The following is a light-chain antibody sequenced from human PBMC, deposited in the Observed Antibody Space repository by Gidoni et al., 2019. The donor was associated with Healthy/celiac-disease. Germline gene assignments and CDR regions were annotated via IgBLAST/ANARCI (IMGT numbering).Light chain of an antibody. CDR3: QTWGTGIV. CDR2: LNSDGSH. V-gene: IGLV4-69*01. J-gene: IGLJ2*01. Sequence: QLVLTQSPSASASLVASVKLTCTLSSGHSSYAIAWHQQQPEKGPRYLMKLNSDGSHSKGDGIPDRFSGSSSGAERYLTISSLQSEDEADYCCQTWGTGIVFGGGTKLTVL. CDR1: SGHSSYA.